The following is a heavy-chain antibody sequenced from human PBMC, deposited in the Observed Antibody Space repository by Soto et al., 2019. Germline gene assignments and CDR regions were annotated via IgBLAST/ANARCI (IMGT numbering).Heavy chain of an antibody. Sequence: GSLRLSCAASGFTLRTYTMNWVRQAPGKGLEWVSSISISSSDRYYADSVRGRFTISRDNAKNALYLQMNSLRADDTAVYFCVRGMNPLFGGQGTLVTVSS. CDR2: ISISSSDR. CDR1: GFTLRTYT. CDR3: VRGMNPLF. V-gene: IGHV3-21*06. J-gene: IGHJ4*01.